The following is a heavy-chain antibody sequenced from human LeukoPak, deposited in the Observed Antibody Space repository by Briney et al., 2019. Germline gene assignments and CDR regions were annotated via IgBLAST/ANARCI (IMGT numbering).Heavy chain of an antibody. CDR2: IIPIFGTA. Sequence: ASVKVSCKASGGTFSSYAISWVRQAPGQGLEWMGGIIPIFGTANYAQKFHGRVTITADESTSTAYMELSSLRSEDTAVYYCATGDSSGYSLTHFDYWGQGTLVTVSS. CDR1: GGTFSSYA. V-gene: IGHV1-69*13. D-gene: IGHD3-22*01. CDR3: ATGDSSGYSLTHFDY. J-gene: IGHJ4*02.